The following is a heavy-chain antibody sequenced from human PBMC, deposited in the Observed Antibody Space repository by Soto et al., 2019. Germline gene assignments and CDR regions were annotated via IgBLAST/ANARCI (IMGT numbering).Heavy chain of an antibody. J-gene: IGHJ5*02. CDR1: GFTFSSYG. V-gene: IGHV3-23*01. Sequence: PGGSLRLSCAAPGFTFSSYGMSWVRQAPGKGLEWVSVISGGGGTTFYADSVKGRFTISRDNSKNTLYLQMNSLRAEDTAVYYCARPPRGFAYYSIDLWGQGTLVTVSS. D-gene: IGHD3-10*01. CDR3: ARPPRGFAYYSIDL. CDR2: ISGGGGTT.